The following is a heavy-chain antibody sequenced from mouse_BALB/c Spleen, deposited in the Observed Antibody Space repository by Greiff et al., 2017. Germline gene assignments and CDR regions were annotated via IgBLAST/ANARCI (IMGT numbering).Heavy chain of an antibody. J-gene: IGHJ2*01. CDR2: INPSNGGT. D-gene: IGHD2-2*01. Sequence: VHLVESGAELVKPGASVKLSCKASGYTFTSYYMYWVKQRPGQGLEWIGEINPSNGGTNFNEKFKSKATLTVDKSSSTAYMQLSSLTSEDSAVYYCTRWGYDGYYWGQGTTLTVSS. CDR1: GYTFTSYY. V-gene: IGHV1S81*02. CDR3: TRWGYDGYY.